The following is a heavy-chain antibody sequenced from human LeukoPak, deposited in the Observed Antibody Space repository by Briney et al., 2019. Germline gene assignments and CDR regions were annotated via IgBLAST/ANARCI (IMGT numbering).Heavy chain of an antibody. V-gene: IGHV3-33*01. CDR3: ARDHYYDSSGYYLYYFDY. CDR2: IWYDGSNK. J-gene: IGHJ4*02. D-gene: IGHD3-22*01. CDR1: GXTFSSYG. Sequence: PGGSLRLSCAASGXTFSSYGMHWVRQAPGKGLEWVAVIWYDGSNKYYADSVKGRFTISRDNSKNTLYLQMNSLRAEDTAVYYCARDHYYDSSGYYLYYFDYWGQGTLVTVSS.